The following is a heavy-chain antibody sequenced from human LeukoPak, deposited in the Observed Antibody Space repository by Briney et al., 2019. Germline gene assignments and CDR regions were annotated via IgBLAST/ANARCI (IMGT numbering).Heavy chain of an antibody. CDR3: ARDPSTCSGGSCYSLNY. CDR2: ISSSSSYI. V-gene: IGHV3-21*01. D-gene: IGHD2-15*01. Sequence: GGSLRLSCAASGFTFSSYTMHWVRQAPGKGLEWVSSISSSSSYIYYADSVKGRFTISRDNAKNTLYLQMNSLRAEDTAVYYCARDPSTCSGGSCYSLNYWGQGTLVTVSS. J-gene: IGHJ4*02. CDR1: GFTFSSYT.